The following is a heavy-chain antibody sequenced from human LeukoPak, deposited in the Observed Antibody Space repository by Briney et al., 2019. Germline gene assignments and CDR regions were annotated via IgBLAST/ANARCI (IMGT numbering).Heavy chain of an antibody. J-gene: IGHJ5*02. V-gene: IGHV3-30*02. CDR2: MHYDGRNI. D-gene: IGHD3-16*01. CDR1: GFTLTSTG. Sequence: GGSLRLSCAMSGFTLTSTGMHWVRQAPGKGLEWVAFMHYDGRNILYADSVKGRFSISTDDSKNMVYLQMSSLRAEDTAVYYCAKVTMGDVWFDPWGQRTLVTVSS. CDR3: AKVTMGDVWFDP.